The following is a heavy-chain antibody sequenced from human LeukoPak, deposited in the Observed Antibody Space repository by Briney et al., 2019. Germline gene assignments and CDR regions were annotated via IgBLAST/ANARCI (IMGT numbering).Heavy chain of an antibody. CDR1: KYTFTGYY. CDR2: IHPNSGGT. D-gene: IGHD4-17*01. CDR3: ARGGVYGDFYFDY. J-gene: IGHJ4*02. V-gene: IGHV1-2*02. Sequence: ASVKVSCKASKYTFTGYYMHWVRQAPGQGLAWMGWIHPNSGGTNYDQKFQGRVTMTRDTSISTAYMELSRLTSDDTAVYYRARGGVYGDFYFDYWGQGALVTVSS.